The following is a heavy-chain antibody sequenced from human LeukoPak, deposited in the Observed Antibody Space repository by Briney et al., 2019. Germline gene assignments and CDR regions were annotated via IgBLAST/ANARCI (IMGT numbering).Heavy chain of an antibody. CDR1: GFTFSSYW. Sequence: GSLRLSCAASGFTFSSYWMNWVRQVPGKGLEWVANIKKDGSETNYVDSVKGRFTISRDNSKNTLYLQMNSLRVEDTAIYYCARDPYPLTATMDYFDYWGQGTLVTVSS. D-gene: IGHD3-10*01. CDR2: IKKDGSET. J-gene: IGHJ4*02. V-gene: IGHV3-7*01. CDR3: ARDPYPLTATMDYFDY.